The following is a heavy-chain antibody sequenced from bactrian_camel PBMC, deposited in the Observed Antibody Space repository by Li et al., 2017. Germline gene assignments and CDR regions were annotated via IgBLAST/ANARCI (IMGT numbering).Heavy chain of an antibody. CDR1: GYHYRSYC. D-gene: IGHD2*01. J-gene: IGHJ4*01. CDR2: TDSDGRT. CDR3: AADCVAAMLVTGTLHERDFDD. Sequence: HVQLVESGGGSVQSGGSLTLSCAASGYHYRSYCMGWFRQGPGKEREGVAATDSDGRTSYADSVKGRFIISRDNAKKTVYLQMNSLKPEDTAMYHCAADCVAAMLVTGTLHERDFDDWGQGTQVTVS. V-gene: IGHV3S53*01.